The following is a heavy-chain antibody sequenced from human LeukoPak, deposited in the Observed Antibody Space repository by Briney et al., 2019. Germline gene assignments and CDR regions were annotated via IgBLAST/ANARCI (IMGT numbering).Heavy chain of an antibody. CDR2: IYYSGST. CDR1: GGSVSSGSYY. J-gene: IGHJ5*02. CDR3: ARESVGATSWGNWFDP. D-gene: IGHD1-26*01. Sequence: SETLSITCTVSGGSVSSGSYYWSWIRQPPGKGLEWIGYIYYSGSTNYNPSLKSRVTISVDTSKNQFSLKLSSVTAADTAVYYCARESVGATSWGNWFDPWGQGTLVTVSS. V-gene: IGHV4-61*01.